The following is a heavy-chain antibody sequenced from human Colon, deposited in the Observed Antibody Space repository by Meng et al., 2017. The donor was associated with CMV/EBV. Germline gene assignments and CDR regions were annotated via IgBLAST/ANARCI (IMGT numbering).Heavy chain of an antibody. CDR3: AKEGGWFD. Sequence: GGSLRLSCGFSFSSYGIHWVRQAPGKGLEWVAFMTYDGTNKFYGDSVKGRFTISRDSFKNMVYLQMDSLRTEDTALYYCAKEGGWFDWGQGTLVTVSS. CDR2: MTYDGTNK. CDR1: FSFSSYG. D-gene: IGHD6-19*01. J-gene: IGHJ4*02. V-gene: IGHV3-30*02.